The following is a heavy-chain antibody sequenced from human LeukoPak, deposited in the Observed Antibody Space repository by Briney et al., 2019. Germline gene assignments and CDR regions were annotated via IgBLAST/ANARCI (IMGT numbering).Heavy chain of an antibody. Sequence: SQTLSLTCAISGDSVSNNSAAWNWIRQSPSRGLEWLGRTYYRSKWYTDYPLSVKSRITINPDTSKNQFSLQLNSVTPEDTAVYYCARGSRPEMATHGVNWFDPWGQGTLVTVSS. D-gene: IGHD5-24*01. CDR1: GDSVSNNSAA. V-gene: IGHV6-1*01. CDR3: ARGSRPEMATHGVNWFDP. J-gene: IGHJ5*02. CDR2: TYYRSKWYT.